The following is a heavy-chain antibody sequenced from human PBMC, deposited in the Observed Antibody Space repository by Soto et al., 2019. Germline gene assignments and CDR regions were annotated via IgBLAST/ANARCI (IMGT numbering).Heavy chain of an antibody. J-gene: IGHJ4*02. Sequence: QVHLVESGGGVVQPGGSLRLSCVASTLTFSTYGMHWVRQAPGKGLEWVAVISYESISTVYRDSVRGRFTISRDNSKTTLYLQMNSLTTEDPAVYYGAREVGCSGDTCNVYVDYGGQGTRVTVSS. V-gene: IGHV3-30*03. CDR3: AREVGCSGDTCNVYVDY. D-gene: IGHD2-15*01. CDR2: ISYESIST. CDR1: TLTFSTYG.